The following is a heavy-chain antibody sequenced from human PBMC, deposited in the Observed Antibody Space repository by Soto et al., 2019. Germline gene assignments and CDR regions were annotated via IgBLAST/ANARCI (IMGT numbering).Heavy chain of an antibody. V-gene: IGHV1-69*01. D-gene: IGHD3-22*01. CDR3: ARDRQSYYDSSGRGFDP. J-gene: IGHJ5*02. CDR1: GGTLSSYA. Sequence: QVQLVQSGAEVKKPGSSVKVSCKASGGTLSSYAIIWVRQAPGQGLEWMGGVIPISGTTNYAQKFQDRVTIMADESTGTAYMELSSLRSDDTAVYYCARDRQSYYDSSGRGFDPWGQGTLVTVSS. CDR2: VIPISGTT.